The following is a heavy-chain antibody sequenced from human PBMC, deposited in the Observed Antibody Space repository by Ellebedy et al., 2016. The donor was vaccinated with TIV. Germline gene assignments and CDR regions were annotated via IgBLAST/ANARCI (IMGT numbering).Heavy chain of an antibody. CDR2: LKTDGSQN. Sequence: PGGSLRLSCAASGFTFRDYWMSLVRQAPGKGLEWVANLKTDGSQNYYMDSVKGRFTISRDNAKNSLYLQMNSLRAEDTAIYYCTKNDRGAFDIWGQGTAVTVSS. CDR1: GFTFRDYW. CDR3: TKNDRGAFDI. J-gene: IGHJ3*02. V-gene: IGHV3-7*01.